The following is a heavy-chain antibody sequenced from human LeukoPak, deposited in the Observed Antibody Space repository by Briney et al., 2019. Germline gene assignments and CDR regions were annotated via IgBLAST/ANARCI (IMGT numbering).Heavy chain of an antibody. Sequence: GGSLRLSCAASGFTFSSYAMSRVRQAPGKGLEWVSAISGSGGSTYYADSVKGRFTISRDNSKNTLYLQMNSLRAEDTAVYYCAKDGLSFNDAFDIWGQGTMVTVSS. CDR3: AKDGLSFNDAFDI. V-gene: IGHV3-23*01. J-gene: IGHJ3*02. CDR1: GFTFSSYA. CDR2: ISGSGGST.